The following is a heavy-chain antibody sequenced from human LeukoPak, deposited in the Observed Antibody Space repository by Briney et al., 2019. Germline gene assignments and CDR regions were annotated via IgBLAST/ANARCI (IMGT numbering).Heavy chain of an antibody. CDR1: GFTFSSYE. CDR2: ISSSGSTI. Sequence: GGSLRLSCAASGFTFSSYEMNWVRQAPGKGLEWVSYISSSGSTIYYADSVKGRFTISRDNAKNSLYLQMNSLRAEDTAVYYCASGYCSGGSCWVFDYWGQGTLVTVSS. J-gene: IGHJ4*02. V-gene: IGHV3-48*03. D-gene: IGHD2-15*01. CDR3: ASGYCSGGSCWVFDY.